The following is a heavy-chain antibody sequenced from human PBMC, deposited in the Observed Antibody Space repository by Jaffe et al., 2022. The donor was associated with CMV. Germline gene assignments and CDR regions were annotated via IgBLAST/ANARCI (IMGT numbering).Heavy chain of an antibody. CDR2: ISSSGSTI. D-gene: IGHD2-8*01. J-gene: IGHJ5*02. CDR1: GFTFSSYE. V-gene: IGHV3-48*03. Sequence: EVQLVESGGGLVQPGGSLRLSCAASGFTFSSYEMNWVRQAPGKGLEWVSYISSSGSTIYYADSVKGRFTISRDNAKNSLYLQMNSLRAEDTAVYYCARDNGDTRRRLDWFDPWGQGTLVTVSS. CDR3: ARDNGDTRRRLDWFDP.